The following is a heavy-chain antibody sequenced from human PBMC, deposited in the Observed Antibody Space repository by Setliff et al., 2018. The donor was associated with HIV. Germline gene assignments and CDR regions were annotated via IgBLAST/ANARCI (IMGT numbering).Heavy chain of an antibody. CDR3: ARAGMGALRSLFDY. CDR1: GGSISSTTYW. J-gene: IGHJ4*02. Sequence: RPSETLSLTCTVSGGSISSTTYWWGWIRQPPGKGLEWIGTIYYSGSTYDSPSLKSRVIISVDTSKNQFSLKLNSVTAADTAIYYCARAGMGALRSLFDYWGQGTLVTVSS. D-gene: IGHD1-26*01. V-gene: IGHV4-39*07. CDR2: IYYSGST.